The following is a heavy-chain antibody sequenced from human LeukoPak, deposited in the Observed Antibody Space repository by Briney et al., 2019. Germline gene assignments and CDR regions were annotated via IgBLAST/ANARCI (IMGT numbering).Heavy chain of an antibody. V-gene: IGHV4-34*01. CDR3: ARVGEHLSFDY. Sequence: PPETLSLTCAVYRGSFSGYYWSSIRQPPGKGLEWIGEINHSGSTNYAPSLKSRVTISVDTSKNQFSLKLRSVTAADTAVYYCARVGEHLSFDYWGQGTLVTVSS. CDR1: RGSFSGYY. CDR2: INHSGST. J-gene: IGHJ4*02. D-gene: IGHD1/OR15-1a*01.